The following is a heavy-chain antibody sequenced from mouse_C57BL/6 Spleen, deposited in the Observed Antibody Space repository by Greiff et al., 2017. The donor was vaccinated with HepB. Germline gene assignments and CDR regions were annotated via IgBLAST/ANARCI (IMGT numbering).Heavy chain of an antibody. CDR2: IHPNSGST. D-gene: IGHD1-1*01. J-gene: IGHJ1*03. Sequence: VQLQQPGAELVKPGASVKLSCKASGYTFTSYWMHWVKQRPGQGLEWIGMIHPNSGSTNYNEKFKSKATLTVDKSSSTASMQLSSLTSEDSAVYYCAREYASSDLWYIDVWGTGTPRTASS. CDR1: GYTFTSYW. V-gene: IGHV1-64*01. CDR3: AREYASSDLWYIDV.